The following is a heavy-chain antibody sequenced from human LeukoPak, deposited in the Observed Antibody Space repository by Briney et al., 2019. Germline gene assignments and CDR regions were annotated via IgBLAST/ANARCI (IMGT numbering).Heavy chain of an antibody. Sequence: KPSETLSLTCAVYGGSFSGYYWSWIRQPPGKGLEWIGEINHSGSTNYNPSLKSRVTISVDTPKNQFSLKLRSVTAADTAVYYCARTTTVRGTYYMDVWGKGTTVTVSS. J-gene: IGHJ6*03. CDR3: ARTTTVRGTYYMDV. V-gene: IGHV4-34*01. CDR1: GGSFSGYY. D-gene: IGHD3-10*01. CDR2: INHSGST.